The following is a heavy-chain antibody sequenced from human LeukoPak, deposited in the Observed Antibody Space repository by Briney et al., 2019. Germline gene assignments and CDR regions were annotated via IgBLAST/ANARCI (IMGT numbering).Heavy chain of an antibody. Sequence: GGSLRLSCAASGFTFSSYSMNWVRQAPEKGLEWVSSISSSSSYIYYADSVKGRFTISRDNAKNSLYLQMNSLRAEDTAVYYCASRPYSSSSGPRDYWGQGTLVTVSS. V-gene: IGHV3-21*01. CDR2: ISSSSSYI. D-gene: IGHD6-6*01. CDR3: ASRPYSSSSGPRDY. J-gene: IGHJ4*02. CDR1: GFTFSSYS.